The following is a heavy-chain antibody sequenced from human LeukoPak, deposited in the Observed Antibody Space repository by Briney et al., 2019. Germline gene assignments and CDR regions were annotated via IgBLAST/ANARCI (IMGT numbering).Heavy chain of an antibody. CDR2: IYFSGST. CDR3: ARHSYYDSSV. V-gene: IGHV4-39*01. Sequence: SETLSLTCTVSGGSISSGTYYWGWIRQPPGKGLEWIGSIYFSGSTYYSPSLKSRVTISLDTSKNQFSLKLNSVTAADTAVYYCARHSYYDSSVWGQGTLVTVSS. J-gene: IGHJ4*02. CDR1: GGSISSGTYY. D-gene: IGHD3-22*01.